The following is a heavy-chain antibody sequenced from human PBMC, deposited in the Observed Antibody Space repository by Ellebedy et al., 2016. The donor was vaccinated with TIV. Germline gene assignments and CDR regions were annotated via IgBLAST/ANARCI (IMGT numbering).Heavy chain of an antibody. CDR2: IYYSGST. D-gene: IGHD6-13*01. J-gene: IGHJ4*02. Sequence: SETLSLXXTVSGGSISSYYWSWIRQPPGKGLEWIGYIYYSGSTNYNPSLKSRVTISVDTSKNQFSLKLSSVTAADTAVYYCVRGSGIAAAGPLSNDYWGQGTLVTVSS. CDR1: GGSISSYY. CDR3: VRGSGIAAAGPLSNDY. V-gene: IGHV4-59*01.